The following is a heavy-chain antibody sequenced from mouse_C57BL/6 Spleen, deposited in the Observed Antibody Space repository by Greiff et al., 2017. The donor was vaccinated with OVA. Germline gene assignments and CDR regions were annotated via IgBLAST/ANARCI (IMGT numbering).Heavy chain of an antibody. CDR1: GYTFTSYW. Sequence: VQLQQPGAELVRPGSSVKLSCKASGYTFTSYWMHWVKQRPIQGLEWIGNIDPSDSETHYNQKFKDKATLTVDKSSSTAYMQLSSLTSEDSAVYYCAMDSSGSAWFAYWGQGTLVTVSA. J-gene: IGHJ3*01. V-gene: IGHV1-52*01. CDR3: AMDSSGSAWFAY. D-gene: IGHD3-2*02. CDR2: IDPSDSET.